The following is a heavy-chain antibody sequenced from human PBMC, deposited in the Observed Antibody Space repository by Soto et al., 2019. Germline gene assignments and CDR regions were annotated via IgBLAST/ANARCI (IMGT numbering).Heavy chain of an antibody. CDR1: RDFVTKNY. Sequence: PSETLSLTCTVSRDFVTKNYWSWIRQPPGKGLEWIGYVYNSGSTFYAPSLKSRLTISLDRSKNHFTLQLTSVTVADTAVYYCATSYGNAWYTYWGQGTQVTVSS. D-gene: IGHD6-13*01. CDR2: VYNSGST. V-gene: IGHV4-59*02. J-gene: IGHJ4*02. CDR3: ATSYGNAWYTY.